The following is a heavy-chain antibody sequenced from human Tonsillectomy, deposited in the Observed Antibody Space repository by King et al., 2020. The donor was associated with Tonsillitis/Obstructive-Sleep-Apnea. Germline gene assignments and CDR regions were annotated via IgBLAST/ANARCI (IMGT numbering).Heavy chain of an antibody. CDR3: ARRNEDIVVVGAFDY. CDR2: IYPDDSDT. J-gene: IGHJ4*02. CDR1: GYSFTSYW. Sequence: QLVQSGAEVKKPGESLKISCKGSGYSFTSYWIGWVRQMPGKGLEWMGIIYPDDSDTRYSPSFQGQVTISADKSISIAYLQWSSLKASDTAMYYCARRNEDIVVVGAFDYWVQGTLVTVSS. V-gene: IGHV5-51*03. D-gene: IGHD2-2*01.